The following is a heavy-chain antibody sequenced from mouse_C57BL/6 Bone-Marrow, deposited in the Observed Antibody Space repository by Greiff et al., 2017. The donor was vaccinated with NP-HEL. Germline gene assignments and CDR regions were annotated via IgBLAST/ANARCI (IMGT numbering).Heavy chain of an antibody. J-gene: IGHJ1*03. CDR3: ANLLLGYFDV. D-gene: IGHD1-1*01. Sequence: VQLQESGAELARPGASVKLSCKASGYTFTSYGISWVKQRTGQGLEWIGEIYPRSGNTYYNEKFKGKATLTADKSSSTAYMELRSLTSEDSAVYFCANLLLGYFDVWGTGTTVTVSS. CDR2: IYPRSGNT. CDR1: GYTFTSYG. V-gene: IGHV1-81*01.